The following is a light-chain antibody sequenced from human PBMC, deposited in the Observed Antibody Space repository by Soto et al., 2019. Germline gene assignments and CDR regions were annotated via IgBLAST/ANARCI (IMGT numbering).Light chain of an antibody. CDR3: QNRNNWL. CDR1: QTVSRSN. V-gene: IGKV3D-20*02. J-gene: IGKJ3*01. Sequence: ENVLTQSPCTLSLYPRERATVSCRASQTVSRSNLACYQHKPGQAARLLIYGTSNRATGIPARFSGSGSGTDFTLTISSLEPEDFAVYYCQNRNNWLFGPGTKVDI. CDR2: GTS.